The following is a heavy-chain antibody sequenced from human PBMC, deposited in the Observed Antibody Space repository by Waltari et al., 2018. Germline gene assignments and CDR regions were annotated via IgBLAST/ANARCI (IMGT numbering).Heavy chain of an antibody. D-gene: IGHD6-6*01. J-gene: IGHJ5*02. CDR1: AGSISSTTDS. CDR3: ARSVAARRINWFDP. Sequence: QLQLPESGPGLLRPSETLSLTCTAAAGSISSTTDSWGWIRQPPGKGLEWIGSIHHTGSIYYNPALKTRVTISADTSRQHLSLKLRSVTAADTALYYCARSVAARRINWFDPWGQGTLVTVSS. CDR2: IHHTGSI. V-gene: IGHV4-39*02.